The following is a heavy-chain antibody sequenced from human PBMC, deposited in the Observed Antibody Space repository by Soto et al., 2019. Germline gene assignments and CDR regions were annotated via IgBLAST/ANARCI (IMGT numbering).Heavy chain of an antibody. CDR3: ARHDRDHYFDY. CDR1: GGSISSYY. D-gene: IGHD2-21*02. V-gene: IGHV4-59*08. CDR2: IYYSGST. J-gene: IGHJ4*02. Sequence: SETLSLTCTVSGGSISSYYLSWIRQPPGKGLEWIGYIYYSGSTNYNPSLKSRVTISVDTSKNQFSLKLSSVTAADTAVYYCARHDRDHYFDYWGQGTLVTVSS.